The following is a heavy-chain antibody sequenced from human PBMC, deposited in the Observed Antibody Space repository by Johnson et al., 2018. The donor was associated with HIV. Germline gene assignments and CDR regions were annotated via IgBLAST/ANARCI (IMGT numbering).Heavy chain of an antibody. D-gene: IGHD6-13*01. Sequence: VQLVESGGGLVQPGGSLRLSCAASGFTFSSYDMHWVRQATGKGLEWVSAIGTAGDTYYPGSVKGRFTISRDNSKNTLYLQMNRLRAEDTAVYYCALSGGAAAYGAFDIWGQGTMVTVSS. CDR1: GFTFSSYD. J-gene: IGHJ3*02. CDR3: ALSGGAAAYGAFDI. CDR2: IGTAGDT. V-gene: IGHV3-13*01.